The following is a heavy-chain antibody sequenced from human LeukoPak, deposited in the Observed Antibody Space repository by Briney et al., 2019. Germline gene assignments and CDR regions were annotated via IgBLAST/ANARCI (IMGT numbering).Heavy chain of an antibody. J-gene: IGHJ4*02. CDR2: ISGSGGST. CDR3: AKDLKYYDSSGYDHYPDY. Sequence: AGGSLRLSCAASGFTFSSYAMSWVRQAPGKGLEWVSAISGSGGSTYYADSVKGRFTISRDNSKNTLYLQMNSLRAEDTAVYYCAKDLKYYDSSGYDHYPDYWGQGTLVTVSS. V-gene: IGHV3-23*01. D-gene: IGHD3-22*01. CDR1: GFTFSSYA.